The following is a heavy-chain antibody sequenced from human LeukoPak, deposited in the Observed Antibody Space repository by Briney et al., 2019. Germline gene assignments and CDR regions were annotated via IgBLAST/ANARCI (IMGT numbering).Heavy chain of an antibody. CDR3: ARLDTYYDFWSGYYNYMDV. V-gene: IGHV3-53*01. CDR2: IYGSGST. Sequence: PGGSLRLSCVASGFAVSGNFKSWVRQAPGRGLEWVSFIYGSGSTYYADSVKGRFTFSRDNAKNSLYLQMNSLRAEDTAVYYCARLDTYYDFWSGYYNYMDVWGKGTTVTVSS. CDR1: GFAVSGNF. D-gene: IGHD3-3*01. J-gene: IGHJ6*03.